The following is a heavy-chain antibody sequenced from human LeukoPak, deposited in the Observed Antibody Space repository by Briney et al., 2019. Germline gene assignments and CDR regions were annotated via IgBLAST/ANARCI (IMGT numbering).Heavy chain of an antibody. CDR3: ARDDSSGYYFDY. V-gene: IGHV3-33*01. CDR2: IWYDGSNK. D-gene: IGHD3-22*01. CDR1: GFTFSSYG. J-gene: IGHJ4*02. Sequence: GGSLRLSCAASGFTFSSYGMHWVRQAPGKGLEWVAVIWYDGSNKYYADSMKGRFTISRDNSKNTLYLQMNSLRAEDTAVYYCARDDSSGYYFDYWGQGTLVTVSS.